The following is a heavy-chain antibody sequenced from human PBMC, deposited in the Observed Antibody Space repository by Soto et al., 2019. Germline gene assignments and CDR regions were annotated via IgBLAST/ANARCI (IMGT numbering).Heavy chain of an antibody. CDR1: GGSITSYY. V-gene: IGHV4-59*01. CDR2: IYYSGNS. Sequence: QVQLQESGPGLVKPSETLSLTCTVSGGSITSYYWSWIRQPPGKGLEWIGYIYYSGNSHYNPSLKSRVTISVDTSTNQFSLELNSVTAADTAMYYCARGLGWSSWPLDYWAQGTLVTVSS. CDR3: ARGLGWSSWPLDY. D-gene: IGHD6-13*01. J-gene: IGHJ4*02.